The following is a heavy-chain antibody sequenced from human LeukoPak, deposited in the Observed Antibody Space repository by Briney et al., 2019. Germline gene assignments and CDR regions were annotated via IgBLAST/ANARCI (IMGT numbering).Heavy chain of an antibody. D-gene: IGHD3-3*01. Sequence: SETLSLTCTVSGGPISSHYWSWIRQPPGKGLEWIGHIYYSGSTNYNPSLRSRVTISIDTSKNELSLKLSSVTAADTAVYYCARGIFGVASSYYFDFWGQGTLVTVSS. V-gene: IGHV4-59*11. J-gene: IGHJ4*02. CDR2: IYYSGST. CDR3: ARGIFGVASSYYFDF. CDR1: GGPISSHY.